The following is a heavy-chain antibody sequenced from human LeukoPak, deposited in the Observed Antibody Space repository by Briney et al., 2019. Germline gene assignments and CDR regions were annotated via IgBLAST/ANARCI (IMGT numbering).Heavy chain of an antibody. CDR3: AKDVRGGPIMGAGSVDY. D-gene: IGHD1-26*01. CDR1: GFTFSSYS. J-gene: IGHJ4*02. CDR2: VNNKGNNK. Sequence: GGSLRLSCAASGFTFSSYSMSWVRQAPGKGLEWVSAVNNKGNNKYYADSVRGRFTISRDNSKNTLYLQMDSLRAEDTAVYYCAKDVRGGPIMGAGSVDYWGQGTLVTVSS. V-gene: IGHV3-23*05.